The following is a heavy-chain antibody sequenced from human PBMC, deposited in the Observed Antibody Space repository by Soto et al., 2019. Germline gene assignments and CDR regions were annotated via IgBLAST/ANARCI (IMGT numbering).Heavy chain of an antibody. J-gene: IGHJ6*02. V-gene: IGHV1-18*01. CDR3: AREIMGYYYYGMDV. CDR2: ISAYNGNT. D-gene: IGHD3-16*01. Sequence: ASVKVSCKASGYTFTSYGISWVRQAPGQGLEWMGWISAYNGNTKYAQKLQGRVTMTTDTSTSTAYMELRSLRSDDTAVYYCAREIMGYYYYGMDVWGQGTTVTVSS. CDR1: GYTFTSYG.